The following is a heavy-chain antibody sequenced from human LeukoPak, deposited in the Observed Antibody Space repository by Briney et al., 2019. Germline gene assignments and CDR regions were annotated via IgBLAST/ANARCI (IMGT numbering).Heavy chain of an antibody. CDR1: GLSFSDFE. J-gene: IGHJ4*02. CDR3: AKEGNSGWYYFDY. V-gene: IGHV3-48*03. CDR2: TSSSGVTI. D-gene: IGHD6-19*01. Sequence: GGSLRLSCAASGLSFSDFEMNWVRQAPGKGLEWLSYTSSSGVTIYYADSVKGRFTISRDNAKNSLYLQMNSLRADDTAVYLCAKEGNSGWYYFDYRGQGTLVTVSS.